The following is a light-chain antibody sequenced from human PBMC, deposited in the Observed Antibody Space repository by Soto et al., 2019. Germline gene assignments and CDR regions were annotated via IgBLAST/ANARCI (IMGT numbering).Light chain of an antibody. CDR2: GAY. CDR1: QSINNRY. Sequence: EIVLTQSPGTLSLSPGERATLSCRASQSINNRYLAWYQQTPGPAPRLLIYGAYSRSTGIPDRFSGSGYGTDFTLTISRLEPEDFAVYYCQQFGSSLGFTFGPGTKVEIK. J-gene: IGKJ3*01. V-gene: IGKV3-20*01. CDR3: QQFGSSLGFT.